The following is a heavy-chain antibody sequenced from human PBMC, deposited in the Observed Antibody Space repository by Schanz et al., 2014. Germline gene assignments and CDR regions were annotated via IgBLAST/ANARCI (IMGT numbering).Heavy chain of an antibody. Sequence: QVQLQQWGAGLLKPSETLSLTCGVFGGSFSGYYWSWIRQPPGKGLEWIGFISYSGSTYYNPSLKSRVTISVDTSKNQFSLNLSSATAADTAVYYCARDRGHGDLPGDIWGQGTMDTVSS. CDR2: ISYSGST. V-gene: IGHV4-34*11. CDR1: GGSFSGYY. J-gene: IGHJ3*02. D-gene: IGHD4-17*01. CDR3: ARDRGHGDLPGDI.